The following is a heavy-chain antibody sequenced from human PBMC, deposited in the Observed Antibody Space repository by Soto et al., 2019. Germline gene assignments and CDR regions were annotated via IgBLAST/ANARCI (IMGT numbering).Heavy chain of an antibody. CDR1: GGSISSGGYY. Sequence: QVQLQESGPGLVKPSQTLSLTCTVSGGSISSGGYYWSWLRQHPGKGLEWIGYIYYSGSTYYNPSFKSRVTISVDTSKNQFSLKLSSVTAADTAVYYCARADRLQRFLEWFVHFDYWCQVTLVTVSS. J-gene: IGHJ4*02. V-gene: IGHV4-31*03. CDR2: IYYSGST. CDR3: ARADRLQRFLEWFVHFDY. D-gene: IGHD3-3*01.